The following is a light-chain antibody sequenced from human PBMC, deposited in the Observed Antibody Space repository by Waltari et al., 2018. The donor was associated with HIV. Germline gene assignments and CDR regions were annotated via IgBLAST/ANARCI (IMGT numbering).Light chain of an antibody. CDR2: KVS. V-gene: IGKV2-30*02. J-gene: IGKJ1*01. CDR3: MQATYWPPT. CDR1: QSLVHSDGHAY. Sequence: DVILSQSPLSLPVTLGQPASISCRSSQSLVHSDGHAYLNWFQLRPGQSPRRLIYKVSTRDSGVPVRFSGSGSGTDFTLKISRVEAEDVGVYYCMQATYWPPTFGQGTKVEIK.